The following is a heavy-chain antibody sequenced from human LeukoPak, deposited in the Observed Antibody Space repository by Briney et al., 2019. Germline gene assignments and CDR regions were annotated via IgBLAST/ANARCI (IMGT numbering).Heavy chain of an antibody. J-gene: IGHJ3*02. D-gene: IGHD5-24*01. CDR1: VGSLSGYY. CDR2: VNHSGST. Sequence: SETLSLTCAVYVGSLSGYYWSWIRQPPGKGLEWIGEVNHSGSTNYNPSLKSRVTISVDTSKNQFSLNLSSVTAADTAVYYCARVGGQGDGYNLNAFDIWGQGTMVTVSS. V-gene: IGHV4-34*01. CDR3: ARVGGQGDGYNLNAFDI.